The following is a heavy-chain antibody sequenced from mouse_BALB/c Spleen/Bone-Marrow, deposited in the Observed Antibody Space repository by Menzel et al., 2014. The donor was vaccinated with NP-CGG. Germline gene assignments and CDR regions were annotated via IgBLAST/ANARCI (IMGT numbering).Heavy chain of an antibody. CDR2: INSYGGST. Sequence: EVKLMESGGGLVKLGGSLKLSCAAPGFTFSSYYMSWVRQTPEKRLELVAAINSYGGSTYYPDTVKGRFTISRDNARNTLYLQMSSLKSEDTALYYCAGSYYGSTFDYWGQGTTLTVSS. CDR3: AGSYYGSTFDY. J-gene: IGHJ2*01. D-gene: IGHD1-1*01. CDR1: GFTFSSYY. V-gene: IGHV5-6-2*01.